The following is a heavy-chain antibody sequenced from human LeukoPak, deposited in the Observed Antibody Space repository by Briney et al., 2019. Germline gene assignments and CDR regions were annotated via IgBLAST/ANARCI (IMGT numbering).Heavy chain of an antibody. V-gene: IGHV3-11*01. J-gene: IGHJ3*02. CDR2: ISSSGSTI. Sequence: GGSLRLSCAASGFTFSDYYMSWIRQAPGKGLEWVSYISSSGSTIYYADSVKGRFTISRDNAKNSLYLQMNSLRAEDTAVYYCAREMVAVPDAFDIWGQGTMVTVPS. CDR3: AREMVAVPDAFDI. D-gene: IGHD2-15*01. CDR1: GFTFSDYY.